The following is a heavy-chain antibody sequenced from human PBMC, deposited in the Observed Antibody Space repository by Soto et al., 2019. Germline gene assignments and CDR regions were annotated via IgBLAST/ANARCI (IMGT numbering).Heavy chain of an antibody. V-gene: IGHV4-38-2*02. Sequence: SETLSLTCIVSNSSVNNRYYWGWIRQPPGKGLEWIASIYNSGSTHYNPSLKSRATISVDTSKNQFSLRLSSVTAADTAVYYCARNTSGRYFDCWGQGTLVTVYS. CDR3: ARNTSGRYFDC. CDR1: NSSVNNRYY. J-gene: IGHJ4*02. D-gene: IGHD6-25*01. CDR2: IYNSGST.